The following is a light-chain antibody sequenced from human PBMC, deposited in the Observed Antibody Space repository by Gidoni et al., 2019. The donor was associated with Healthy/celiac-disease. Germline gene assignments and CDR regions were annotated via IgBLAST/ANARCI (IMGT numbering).Light chain of an antibody. CDR1: SSDVGGYNY. J-gene: IGLJ3*02. CDR2: DVS. V-gene: IGLV2-14*03. CDR3: SSYTSSSTRV. Sequence: QSALTQPASVSGSPGQSFTISCTGTSSDVGGYNYVSWYQQHPGKAPKLMIYDVSNRPSGVSNRFSGAKSGNAASLTISGLQAEDEADYYCSSYTSSSTRVFGGGTKLXVX.